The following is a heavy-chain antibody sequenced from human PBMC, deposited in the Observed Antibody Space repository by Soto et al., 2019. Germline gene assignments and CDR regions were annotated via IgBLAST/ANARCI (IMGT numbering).Heavy chain of an antibody. Sequence: QVQLQESGPGLVKPSETLSLTCTVSGGSISSYYWSWIRQPPGKGLEWIGYIYYSGSTNYNPSLKSRVTISVDTSKSQFARKVSSVTAADTAVYYCASSPGFSAEGWYFDLWGRGTLVTVSS. CDR3: ASSPGFSAEGWYFDL. J-gene: IGHJ2*01. CDR2: IYYSGST. V-gene: IGHV4-59*01. D-gene: IGHD3-3*01. CDR1: GGSISSYY.